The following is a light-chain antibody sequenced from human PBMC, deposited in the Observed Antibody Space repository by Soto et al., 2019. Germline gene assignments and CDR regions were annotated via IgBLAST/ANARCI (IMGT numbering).Light chain of an antibody. CDR3: NSYTRTNTLV. V-gene: IGLV2-14*03. CDR2: DVT. Sequence: QSALTQPASVSGSPGQSITISCTGTSSDVGGYNHVSWYKQHPGKAPKLMIYDVTDRPSGVSNRFSGSKSGNTASLAISGLQAEDEADYYCNSYTRTNTLVFGGGTKLTVL. J-gene: IGLJ2*01. CDR1: SSDVGGYNH.